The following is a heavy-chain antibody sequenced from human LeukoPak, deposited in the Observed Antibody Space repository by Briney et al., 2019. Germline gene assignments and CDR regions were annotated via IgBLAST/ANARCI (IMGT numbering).Heavy chain of an antibody. J-gene: IGHJ5*02. CDR2: INPSGGST. D-gene: IGHD3-22*01. V-gene: IGHV1-46*01. Sequence: ASVKVSCKASGYTFTSYYMHWVRQAPGQGLEWMGIINPSGGSTSYAQKFQGRVTMTRNTSISTAYMELSSLRSEDTAVYYCARDRATLTYDSSGNNWFDPWGQGTLVTVSS. CDR3: ARDRATLTYDSSGNNWFDP. CDR1: GYTFTSYY.